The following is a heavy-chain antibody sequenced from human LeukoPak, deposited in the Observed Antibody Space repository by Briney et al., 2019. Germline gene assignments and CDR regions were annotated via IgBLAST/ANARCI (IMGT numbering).Heavy chain of an antibody. V-gene: IGHV4-4*07. CDR1: GGSISSYY. CDR2: IYTSGST. CDR3: ARDGNYYDPLERYWFDP. D-gene: IGHD3-3*01. J-gene: IGHJ5*02. Sequence: PSETLSLTCTVSGGSISSYYWSWIRQPAGKGLEWIGRIYTSGSTNYNPSLKSRVTMSVDTSKNQFSLKLSSVTAADTAVYYCARDGNYYDPLERYWFDPWGQGTLVTVSS.